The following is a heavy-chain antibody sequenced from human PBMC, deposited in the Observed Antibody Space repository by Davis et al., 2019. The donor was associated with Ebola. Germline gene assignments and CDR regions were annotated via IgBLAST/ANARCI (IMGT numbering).Heavy chain of an antibody. CDR3: ARDSGWNIDY. D-gene: IGHD1/OR15-1a*01. CDR2: ISSSSSYI. CDR1: GFTFSSYS. V-gene: IGHV3-21*01. Sequence: GESLKISCAASGFTFSSYSMNWVRQAPGKGLEWVSSISSSSSYIYYADSVEGRFTISRDNAKNSLYLQMNSLRAEDTAVYYCARDSGWNIDYWGQGTLVTVSS. J-gene: IGHJ4*02.